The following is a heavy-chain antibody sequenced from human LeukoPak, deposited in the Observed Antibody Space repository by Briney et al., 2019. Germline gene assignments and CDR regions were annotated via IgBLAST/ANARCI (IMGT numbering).Heavy chain of an antibody. D-gene: IGHD2-2*01. CDR3: ARRLTQYDCFDP. Sequence: SQTLSLTCVISGDSVSSNSAVWNWIRQSPSRGLEWLGRTYYRSKWYSYSAVSVKSRIIINPDTSKNQFSLQLNSVTPEDTAVYYCARRLTQYDCFDPWGQGILVTVSS. CDR1: GDSVSSNSAV. J-gene: IGHJ5*02. CDR2: TYYRSKWYS. V-gene: IGHV6-1*01.